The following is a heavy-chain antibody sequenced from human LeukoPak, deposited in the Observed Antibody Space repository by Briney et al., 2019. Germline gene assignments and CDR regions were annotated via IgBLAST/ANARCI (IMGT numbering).Heavy chain of an antibody. J-gene: IGHJ3*01. CDR2: MSDIGPNT. CDR1: GFTFSSYW. Sequence: GGSLRLSCAASGFTFSSYWMSWVRQAPGKGPEWVSSMSDIGPNTYYADSVKGRFTISRDTSKNTLLLQMNSLRGDDTALYFCARRLSLRFDAFAVWGPGTVVTVSS. CDR3: ARRLSLRFDAFAV. V-gene: IGHV3-23*01. D-gene: IGHD3-3*01.